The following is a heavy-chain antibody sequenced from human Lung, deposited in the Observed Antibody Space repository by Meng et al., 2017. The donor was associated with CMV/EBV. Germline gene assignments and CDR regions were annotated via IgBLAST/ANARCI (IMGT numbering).Heavy chain of an antibody. Sequence: GEXXKISCAASGFTVSSNYMSWVRQAPGKGLEWVSVIYSGGSTYYADSVKGRFTISRDNFKNTLYLQMNSLRAEDTAVYYCARHNTYYYDAFLGTVDIWGQGTMVTVSS. CDR2: IYSGGST. V-gene: IGHV3-53*01. CDR3: ARHNTYYYDAFLGTVDI. J-gene: IGHJ3*02. D-gene: IGHD3-22*01. CDR1: GFTVSSNY.